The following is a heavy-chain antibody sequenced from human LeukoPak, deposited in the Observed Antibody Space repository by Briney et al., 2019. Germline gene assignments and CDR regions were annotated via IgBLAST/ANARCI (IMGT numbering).Heavy chain of an antibody. Sequence: PSETLSLTCTVSGGSISSYYWSWIRQPAGKGLEWIGRIYTSGSTNYNPSLKSRVTMSVDTSKNQFSLKLSSVTAEDTAVYYCTRRGIVGATTPSYYYGMDVWGQGTTVTVSS. V-gene: IGHV4-4*07. CDR1: GGSISSYY. CDR3: TRRGIVGATTPSYYYGMDV. D-gene: IGHD1-26*01. CDR2: IYTSGST. J-gene: IGHJ6*02.